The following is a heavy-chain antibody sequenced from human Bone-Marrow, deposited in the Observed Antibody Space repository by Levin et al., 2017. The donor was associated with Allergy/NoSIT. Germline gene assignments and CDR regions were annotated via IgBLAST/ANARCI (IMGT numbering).Heavy chain of an antibody. D-gene: IGHD3-22*01. Sequence: GESLKISCKVSGYTLTELSMHWVRQAPGKGLEWMGGFDPEDGETIYAQKFQGRVTMTEDTSTDTAYMELSSLRSEDTAVYYCATDSKIVVSAFDIWGQGTMVTVSS. V-gene: IGHV1-24*01. CDR2: FDPEDGET. CDR3: ATDSKIVVSAFDI. CDR1: GYTLTELS. J-gene: IGHJ3*02.